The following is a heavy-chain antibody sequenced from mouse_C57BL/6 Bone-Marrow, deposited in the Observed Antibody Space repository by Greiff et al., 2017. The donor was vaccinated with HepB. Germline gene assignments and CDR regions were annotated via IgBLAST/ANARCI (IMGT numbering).Heavy chain of an antibody. J-gene: IGHJ2*01. CDR3: ARGYYGNYVDYFDY. D-gene: IGHD2-1*01. Sequence: VKLQQPGAELVKPGASVKLSCKASGYTFTSYWMHWVKQRPGQGLEWIGMIHPNSGSTNYNEKFKSKATLTVDKSSSTAYMQLSSLTSEDSAVYYCARGYYGNYVDYFDYWGQGTTLTVSS. V-gene: IGHV1-64*01. CDR2: IHPNSGST. CDR1: GYTFTSYW.